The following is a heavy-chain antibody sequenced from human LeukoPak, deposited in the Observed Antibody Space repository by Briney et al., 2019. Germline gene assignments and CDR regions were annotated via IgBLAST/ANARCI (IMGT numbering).Heavy chain of an antibody. J-gene: IGHJ4*02. CDR1: GFTFSSYG. V-gene: IGHV3-33*01. CDR3: ARELNSAIDY. Sequence: GWSVTLSCAASGFTFSSYGMHWVRQAPGKGLEWVAVIWYDGSNKYYADSVKGRFTISRDNSKNTLYLQMNSLRAEDTAVYYCARELNSAIDYWGQGTLVTVSS. D-gene: IGHD1-7*01. CDR2: IWYDGSNK.